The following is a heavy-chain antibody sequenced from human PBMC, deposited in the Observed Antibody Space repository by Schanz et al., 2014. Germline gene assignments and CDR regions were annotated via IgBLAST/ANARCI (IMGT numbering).Heavy chain of an antibody. CDR3: ARDRGSSWRIYGMDV. CDR2: IYYSGST. Sequence: QVQLQESGPGLVKPSGTLSLTCTVSGGSISSDYWSWIRQPPGKGLEWIGYIYYSGSTNYNPSLKSRVTISVDTSKNQFSLKLSSVTAADTAVYYCARDRGSSWRIYGMDVWGQGTLVTVSS. CDR1: GGSISSDY. V-gene: IGHV4-59*01. D-gene: IGHD6-13*01. J-gene: IGHJ6*02.